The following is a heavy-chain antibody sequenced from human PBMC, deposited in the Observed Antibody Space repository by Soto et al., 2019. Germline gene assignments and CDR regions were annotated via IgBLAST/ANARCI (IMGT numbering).Heavy chain of an antibody. J-gene: IGHJ3*02. D-gene: IGHD4-17*01. CDR3: AREVGYGDYEPSDAFDI. Sequence: QVQLQESGPGLVKPSQTLSLTCTVSGGSISSGDYYWSWIRQPPGKGLEWIGYIYYSGSTYYNPSLKSRVTISVDTSKNQFSLKLSSVTAADTAVYYCAREVGYGDYEPSDAFDIWGQGTMVTVSS. CDR2: IYYSGST. CDR1: GGSISSGDYY. V-gene: IGHV4-30-4*01.